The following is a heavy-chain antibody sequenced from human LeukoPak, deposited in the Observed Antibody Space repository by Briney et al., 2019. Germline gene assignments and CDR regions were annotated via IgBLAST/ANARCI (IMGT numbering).Heavy chain of an antibody. CDR1: GGSMSSYY. D-gene: IGHD2-21*01. V-gene: IGHV4-59*01. J-gene: IGHJ2*01. CDR3: ARRNYGGNSRRYWYFDL. CDR2: IYHSGST. Sequence: PSETLSLTCSVSGGSMSSYYWSWVRQPPGKGLEWVGYIYHSGSTNYNPSLKNRVTISVDTSKNQFSLKLSSVTAADTAVYYCARRNYGGNSRRYWYFDLWGRGTLVTVSS.